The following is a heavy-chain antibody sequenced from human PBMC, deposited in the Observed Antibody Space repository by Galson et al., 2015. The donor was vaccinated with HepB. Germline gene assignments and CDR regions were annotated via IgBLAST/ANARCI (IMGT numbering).Heavy chain of an antibody. CDR2: ISSTGTTM. CDR1: GFTFSSYT. J-gene: IGHJ2*01. CDR3: ARVYFGSGSSSAYWYFDL. D-gene: IGHD3-10*01. Sequence: SLRLSCAASGFTFSSYTMNWVRQAPGKGLESVSYISSTGTTMYYADSAKGRFTIFRDNAQNSLYLQVNSLRDEDTAVYYCARVYFGSGSSSAYWYFDLWGRGALVTVSS. V-gene: IGHV3-48*02.